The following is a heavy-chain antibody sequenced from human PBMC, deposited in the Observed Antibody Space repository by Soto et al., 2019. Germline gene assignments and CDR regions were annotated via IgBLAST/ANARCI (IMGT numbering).Heavy chain of an antibody. D-gene: IGHD3-22*01. Sequence: SETLSLTCTVSGGSINTYYWSWIRQAPGKGLGWIGHIYSSGSTNYNPSLKSRVTISVDTSKNRFSLELGSVTAADTAVYFCARSGDSSGYYYVFDYWGQGALVTVSS. CDR1: GGSINTYY. J-gene: IGHJ4*02. CDR2: IYSSGST. CDR3: ARSGDSSGYYYVFDY. V-gene: IGHV4-59*01.